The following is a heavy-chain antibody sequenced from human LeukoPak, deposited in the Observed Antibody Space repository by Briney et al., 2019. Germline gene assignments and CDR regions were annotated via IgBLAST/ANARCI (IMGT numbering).Heavy chain of an antibody. Sequence: SETLSLTCTVSGGSISSYYWSWIRQPPGKGLEWIGYIYYSGSTSYNPSLRSRVTIPVDTSKNEFSLKLNSVTAADTAVYYCARESQCRSTSCYPTWFDPWGQGTLVTVSS. CDR1: GGSISSYY. D-gene: IGHD2-2*01. V-gene: IGHV4-59*01. J-gene: IGHJ5*02. CDR2: IYYSGST. CDR3: ARESQCRSTSCYPTWFDP.